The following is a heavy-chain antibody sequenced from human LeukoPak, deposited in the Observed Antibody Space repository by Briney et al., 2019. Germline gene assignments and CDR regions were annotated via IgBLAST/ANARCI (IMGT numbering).Heavy chain of an antibody. D-gene: IGHD5-18*01. CDR2: IYNSGST. CDR1: GGSISIYY. V-gene: IGHV4-59*12. Sequence: SETLSLTCTVSGGSISIYYWNWIRQPPGKGLEWIGYIYNSGSTNYNPSLKSRVTISVDTSKNQFSLRLTSVTAADTAVFYCARRRYKYGFDSWGQGTLVIVS. CDR3: ARRRYKYGFDS. J-gene: IGHJ4*02.